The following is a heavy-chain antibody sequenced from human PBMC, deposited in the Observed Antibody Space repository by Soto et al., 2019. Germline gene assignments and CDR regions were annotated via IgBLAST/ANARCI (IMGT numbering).Heavy chain of an antibody. J-gene: IGHJ4*02. CDR1: GGTISSGDYY. CDR2: IYYSGST. CDR3: ARAQGSGFLVS. Sequence: SETLSLTCTVSGGTISSGDYYWSWIRQPPGKGLEWIGYIYYSGSTYYNPSLKSRVTISVDTSKNQFSLKLSSVTAADTAVYYCARAQGSGFLVSWGQGTLVTVSS. D-gene: IGHD3-10*01. V-gene: IGHV4-30-4*01.